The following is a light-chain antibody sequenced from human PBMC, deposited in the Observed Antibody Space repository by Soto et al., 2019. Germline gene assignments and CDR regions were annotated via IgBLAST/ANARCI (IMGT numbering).Light chain of an antibody. CDR1: SSNIGSNA. Sequence: QPVLTQPPSASGTPGQGVTISCSGSSSNIGSNAVHWYRHLPGTAPKLLIYSNIKRPSGVPDRFSGSKSGTSASLGISGLQSEDEGDYYCAAWDDSLNVVLFGGGTKLTVL. CDR2: SNI. V-gene: IGLV1-44*01. CDR3: AAWDDSLNVVL. J-gene: IGLJ3*02.